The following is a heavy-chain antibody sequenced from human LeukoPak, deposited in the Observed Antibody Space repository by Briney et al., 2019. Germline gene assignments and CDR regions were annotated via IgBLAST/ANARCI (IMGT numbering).Heavy chain of an antibody. V-gene: IGHV3-23*01. Sequence: GGSLRLSCAAFGFTFSNFAMASVRQTPGKGLEWVSGILAGGGTKYYAESVRGRFTISRDNSRDTLYLQMNSLRADDTAVYFCAKDLTYGDGRWEFDSWGQGTLVTVA. CDR1: GFTFSNFA. J-gene: IGHJ5*01. D-gene: IGHD4-17*01. CDR2: ILAGGGTK. CDR3: AKDLTYGDGRWEFDS.